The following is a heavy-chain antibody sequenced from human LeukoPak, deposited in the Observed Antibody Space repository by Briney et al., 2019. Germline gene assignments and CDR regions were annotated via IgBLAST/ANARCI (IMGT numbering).Heavy chain of an antibody. D-gene: IGHD2-8*02. CDR1: GDSISSSNYY. J-gene: IGHJ4*02. CDR3: ARGHDLVY. Sequence: SETLSLTCTVSGDSISSSNYYWGWIRQPPGKGLEWIGSIYYIGSTYYNPSLKSRVTISVDTSKNQFSLKLSSVTAADTAVYYCARGHDLVYWGQGTLVTVSS. CDR2: IYYIGST. V-gene: IGHV4-39*07.